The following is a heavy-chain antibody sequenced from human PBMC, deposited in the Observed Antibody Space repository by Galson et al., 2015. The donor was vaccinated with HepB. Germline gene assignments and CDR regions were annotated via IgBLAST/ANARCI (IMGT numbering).Heavy chain of an antibody. V-gene: IGHV1-8*01. CDR3: ARVRVRGVGPFGY. CDR2: MNPNSGNT. Sequence: SVKVSCKASGYTFTSYDINWVRQATGQGLEWMGWMNPNSGNTGYAQKFQGRVTMTRNTSISTAYMELSSLRSEDTAVYYCARVRVRGVGPFGYWGQGTLVTVSS. J-gene: IGHJ4*02. D-gene: IGHD3-10*01. CDR1: GYTFTSYD.